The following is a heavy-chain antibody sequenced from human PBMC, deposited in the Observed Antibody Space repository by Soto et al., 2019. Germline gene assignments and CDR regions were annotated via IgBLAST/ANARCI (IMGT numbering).Heavy chain of an antibody. V-gene: IGHV4-61*01. Sequence: PSETLSLTCTVSGGSVSSGSYYWSWIRQPPGKGLEWIGYIYYSGSTNYNPSLKSRVTISVDTSKNQFSLKLSSVTAADTAVYYCAREEGYYDILTGYSSVGDGMDVWGQGTTVTVSS. CDR2: IYYSGST. CDR3: AREEGYYDILTGYSSVGDGMDV. D-gene: IGHD3-9*01. CDR1: GGSVSSGSYY. J-gene: IGHJ6*02.